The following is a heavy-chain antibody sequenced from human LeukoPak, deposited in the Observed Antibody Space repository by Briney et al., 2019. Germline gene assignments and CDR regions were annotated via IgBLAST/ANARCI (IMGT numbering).Heavy chain of an antibody. CDR2: IYSGGST. CDR3: ARALDGGPTS. Sequence: SGGSLRLSCAASGFTVSSNYMSWVRQAPGKGLEWVSVIYSGGSTYYADSVKGRFTISRDNSKNTLYLQMNSLRAEDMAVYYCARALDGGPTSWGQGTLVTVSS. CDR1: GFTVSSNY. J-gene: IGHJ4*02. V-gene: IGHV3-66*01. D-gene: IGHD4-23*01.